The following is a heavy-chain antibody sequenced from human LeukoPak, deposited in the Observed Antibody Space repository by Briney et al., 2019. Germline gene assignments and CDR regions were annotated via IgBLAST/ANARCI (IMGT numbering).Heavy chain of an antibody. V-gene: IGHV1-3*01. CDR2: VYAGNGNV. CDR1: GYTLSTYT. Sequence: ASVKVSCKASGYTLSTYTMHWLRQAPGRRPEWMGCVYAGNGNVKYSQNFQARVTITRDTSANTAYLELSSLRSEDTAVYYCAREVAIWGQGTLVTVSS. CDR3: AREVAI. J-gene: IGHJ4*02. D-gene: IGHD2-15*01.